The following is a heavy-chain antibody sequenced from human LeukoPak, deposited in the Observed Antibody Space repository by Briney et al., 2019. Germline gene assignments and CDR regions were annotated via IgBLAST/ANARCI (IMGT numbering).Heavy chain of an antibody. D-gene: IGHD3-10*01. J-gene: IGHJ4*02. V-gene: IGHV1-69*05. CDR3: ASVLWFGGIFFDY. CDR1: GGTFSSYA. CDR2: IIPIFGTA. Sequence: SVKVSCKASGGTFSSYAISWVRQAPGQGLEWMGGIIPIFGTANYAQKFQGRVTITTDESTSTAYMELSSLRSEDTAVYYCASVLWFGGIFFDYWGQGTLVTVSS.